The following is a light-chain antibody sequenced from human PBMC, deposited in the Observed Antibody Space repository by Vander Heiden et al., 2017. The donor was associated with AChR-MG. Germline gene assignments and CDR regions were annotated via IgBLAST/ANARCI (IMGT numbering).Light chain of an antibody. Sequence: EIVFTQSAGTLSLSPGESATLSCRASQSVNSQLAWYQQKPGQAPRLLIYDASIRATGIPARFSGSGSGTHFTLTISSLEPEDVAVYYCQRRSRWPPGHTFRQGTKLEIK. CDR2: DAS. CDR3: QRRSRWPPGHT. V-gene: IGKV3-11*01. J-gene: IGKJ2*01. CDR1: QSVNSQ.